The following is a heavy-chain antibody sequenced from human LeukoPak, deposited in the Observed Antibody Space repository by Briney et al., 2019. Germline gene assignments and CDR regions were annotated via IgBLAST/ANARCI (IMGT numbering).Heavy chain of an antibody. V-gene: IGHV1-69*01. Sequence: GASVTVSCKASGGTFSSYAISWVRQAPGQGLEWMGGIIPIFGTANYAQKFQGRVTITADESTSTAYMELSSLRSEDTAVYYCARRYCSSTSCHTPHYYYYGMDVWGQGTTVTVSS. CDR1: GGTFSSYA. D-gene: IGHD2-2*02. J-gene: IGHJ6*02. CDR2: IIPIFGTA. CDR3: ARRYCSSTSCHTPHYYYYGMDV.